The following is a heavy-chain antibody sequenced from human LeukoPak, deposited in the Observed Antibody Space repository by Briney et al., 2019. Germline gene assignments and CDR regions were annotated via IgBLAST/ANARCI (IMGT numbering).Heavy chain of an antibody. D-gene: IGHD2-2*01. Sequence: SETLSLTCTVSGGSISSYYWSWIRQPAGKGLEWIGRIYTSGSTNYNPSLKSRVTMSVDTSKNQFSLKLSSVTAADTAVYYCARSLLGYCSSTSCSDAFDIWGQGTMVTVSS. V-gene: IGHV4-4*07. CDR2: IYTSGST. CDR3: ARSLLGYCSSTSCSDAFDI. J-gene: IGHJ3*02. CDR1: GGSISSYY.